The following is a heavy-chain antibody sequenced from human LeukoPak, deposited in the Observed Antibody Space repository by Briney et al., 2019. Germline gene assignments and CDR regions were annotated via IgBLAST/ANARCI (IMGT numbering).Heavy chain of an antibody. V-gene: IGHV3-48*03. D-gene: IGHD2-15*01. Sequence: PGGSLRLSCAASGFTFSSYEMNWVRQAPGKGLEWVSYISSSGSTIYYADSVKGRFTISRDNAKNSLYLQMNSLRAEDTALYYCARDKYCSGGSCFDPWGQGTLVTVSS. CDR1: GFTFSSYE. J-gene: IGHJ5*02. CDR3: ARDKYCSGGSCFDP. CDR2: ISSSGSTI.